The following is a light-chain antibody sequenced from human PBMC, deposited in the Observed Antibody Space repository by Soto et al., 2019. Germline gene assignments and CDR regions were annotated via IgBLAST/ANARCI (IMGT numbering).Light chain of an antibody. V-gene: IGKV3-15*01. CDR3: QQYNDWPLT. CDR1: QSVSSN. J-gene: IGKJ1*01. CDR2: GAF. Sequence: EIVMTQSPVTLSVYPGERATLSCRASQSVSSNLARYQQKPGQAPSLLIYGAFTRATGIPARFSGTGSGTEFTLTISSLQSEDFALYYCQQYNDWPLTFGQGTKVDIK.